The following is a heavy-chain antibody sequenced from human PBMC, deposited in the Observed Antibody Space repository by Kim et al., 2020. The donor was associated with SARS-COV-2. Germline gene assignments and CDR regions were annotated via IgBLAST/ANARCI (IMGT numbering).Heavy chain of an antibody. CDR3: ARGYCSGGSCYIDY. J-gene: IGHJ4*02. V-gene: IGHV1-18*01. D-gene: IGHD2-15*01. Sequence: AQKLQGRVTMTTDTSTSTAYMELRSLRSDGTAVYYCARGYCSGGSCYIDYWGQGTLVTVSS.